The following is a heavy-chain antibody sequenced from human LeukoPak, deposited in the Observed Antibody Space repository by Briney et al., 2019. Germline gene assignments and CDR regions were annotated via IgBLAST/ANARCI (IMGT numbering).Heavy chain of an antibody. V-gene: IGHV1-2*06. CDR1: GYTFTGYY. CDR3: AREPEYSSSFYYYYGMDV. D-gene: IGHD6-6*01. CDR2: INPNSGGT. Sequence: ASVKVSCKASGYTFTGYYMHWVRQAPGQGLEWMGRINPNSGGTNYAQKFQGRVTITADESTSTAYMELSSLRSEDTAVYYCAREPEYSSSFYYYYGMDVWGQGTTVTVSS. J-gene: IGHJ6*02.